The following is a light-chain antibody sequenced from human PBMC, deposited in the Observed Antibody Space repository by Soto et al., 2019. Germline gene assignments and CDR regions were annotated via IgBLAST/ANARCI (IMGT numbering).Light chain of an antibody. V-gene: IGKV1-33*01. CDR3: QQYDDLPLT. J-gene: IGKJ3*01. CDR2: DAS. CDR1: QDISNS. Sequence: DIQMTQSPSSLSAFVGDRVSITCQASQDISNSLNWYQQKPGKAPKLLIDDASNLKTGVPPRFSGSGSGTDFTFTISSLQAEDIATYYCQQYDDLPLTFGPGTKVDVK.